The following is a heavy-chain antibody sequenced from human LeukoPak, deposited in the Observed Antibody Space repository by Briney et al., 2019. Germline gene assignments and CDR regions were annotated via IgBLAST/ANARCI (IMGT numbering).Heavy chain of an antibody. D-gene: IGHD3-16*01. CDR1: GFTFSSYG. CDR2: ISGSGGST. CDR3: AKRLWFDP. V-gene: IGHV3-23*01. J-gene: IGHJ5*02. Sequence: AGTLRLSCAASGFTFSSYGMSWVRQAPGKGLEWVSAISGSGGSTYYADSVKGRFTISRDNSKNTLYLQMNSLRAEATAVYYCAKRLWFDPWGQGTLVTVSS.